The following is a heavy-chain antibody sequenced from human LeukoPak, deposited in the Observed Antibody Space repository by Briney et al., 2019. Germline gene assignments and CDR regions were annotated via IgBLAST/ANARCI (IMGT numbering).Heavy chain of an antibody. CDR3: ARINSSGWYPYFDY. D-gene: IGHD6-19*01. Sequence: SETLSLTCTVSGGSISSGGYYWSWIRQPPGKGLEWIGYIYYSGSTNYNPSLKSRVTISVDTSKNQFSLKLSSVTAADTAVYYCARINSSGWYPYFDYWGQGTLVTVSS. CDR1: GGSISSGGYY. CDR2: IYYSGST. J-gene: IGHJ4*02. V-gene: IGHV4-61*08.